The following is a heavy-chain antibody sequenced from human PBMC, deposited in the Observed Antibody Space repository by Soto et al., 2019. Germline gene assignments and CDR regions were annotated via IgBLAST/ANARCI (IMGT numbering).Heavy chain of an antibody. CDR3: ARLRYSYGPTGYYYYGMDV. J-gene: IGHJ6*02. Sequence: GGSLRLSCAASGFTFSRNAMSWVRQAPGKGLEWVSHINRDGTDTSYADSVKGRFTISRDNAENTLYLQMNSLRAEDTAVYYCARLRYSYGPTGYYYYGMDVWGQGTTVTVSS. CDR1: GFTFSRNA. V-gene: IGHV3-74*01. CDR2: INRDGTDT. D-gene: IGHD5-18*01.